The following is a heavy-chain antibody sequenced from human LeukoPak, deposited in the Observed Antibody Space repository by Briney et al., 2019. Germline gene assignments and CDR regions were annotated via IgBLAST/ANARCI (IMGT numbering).Heavy chain of an antibody. D-gene: IGHD4-11*01. CDR2: IRYDGGNK. J-gene: IGHJ4*02. V-gene: IGHV3-30*02. CDR3: AKGGPNNYRPDC. Sequence: PGGSLRLSCAASGFTFSTFGMHWVRQAPGKGLEWVAFIRYDGGNKYYADSVKGRFTISRDNSKNTLYLQMNSLRAEDTAVYSCAKGGPNNYRPDCWGQGTLVTVSS. CDR1: GFTFSTFG.